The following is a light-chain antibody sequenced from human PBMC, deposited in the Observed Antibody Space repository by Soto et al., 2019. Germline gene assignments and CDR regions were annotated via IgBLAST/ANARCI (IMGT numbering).Light chain of an antibody. CDR3: VLYMGSVIL. J-gene: IGLJ2*01. CDR2: STT. Sequence: QTVVTQEPSFSVSPGGTVTLTCGLSSGSVSTTYYPSWYQQTPGQAPRTLIHSTTSRSSGVPDRFSGSILGNRAALTITGAHADDECDYYCVLYMGSVILFGGGTKLTVL. CDR1: SGSVSTTYY. V-gene: IGLV8-61*01.